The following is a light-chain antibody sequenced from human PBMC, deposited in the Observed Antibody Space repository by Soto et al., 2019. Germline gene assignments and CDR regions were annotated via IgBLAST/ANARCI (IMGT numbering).Light chain of an antibody. CDR3: QQYNSYSAWT. CDR2: MAS. CDR1: QSISSW. V-gene: IGKV1-5*03. Sequence: DIQMTQSPSTLSASVGDRVTITCRASQSISSWLAWYQQKPGKAPHLLLYMASSLQSGVPSRFSGSGSGTEFTLTISSLLPDDLATYYCQQYNSYSAWTFGQGTKVEIK. J-gene: IGKJ1*01.